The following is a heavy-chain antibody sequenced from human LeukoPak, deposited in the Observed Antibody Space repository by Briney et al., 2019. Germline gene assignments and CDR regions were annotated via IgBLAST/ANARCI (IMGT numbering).Heavy chain of an antibody. V-gene: IGHV4-39*01. CDR3: AVLGSGWYDY. CDR1: GGSISSSSYY. CDR2: IYYRGST. D-gene: IGHD6-19*01. J-gene: IGHJ4*02. Sequence: ASETLSLTCTVSGGSISSSSYYWGWIRQPPGKGLEWIGSIYYRGSTYYNPSLKSRVTISVDTSKNQFSLKLSSVTAADTAVYYCAVLGSGWYDYWGQGTLVTVSS.